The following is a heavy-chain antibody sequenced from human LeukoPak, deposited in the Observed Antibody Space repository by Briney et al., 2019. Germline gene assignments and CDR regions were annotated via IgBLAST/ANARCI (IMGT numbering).Heavy chain of an antibody. J-gene: IGHJ4*02. CDR3: ARDFDGSGYHFDY. CDR2: ISGSGGST. V-gene: IGHV3-23*01. D-gene: IGHD3-22*01. CDR1: GFTFSSYA. Sequence: GGSLRLSCAASGFTFSSYAMSWVRQAPGKGLEWVSAISGSGGSTYYADSVKGRFTISRDNSKNTLYLQMNSLRAEDTAVYYCARDFDGSGYHFDYWGQGTLVTVSS.